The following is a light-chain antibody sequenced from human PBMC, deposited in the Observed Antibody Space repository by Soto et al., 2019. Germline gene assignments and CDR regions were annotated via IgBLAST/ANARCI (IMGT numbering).Light chain of an antibody. V-gene: IGLV7-46*01. J-gene: IGLJ2*01. CDR2: ETS. CDR1: TGAVTSGHY. Sequence: QAVVTQETSLTVSPGGTVTLTCGSSTGAVTSGHYPYWFQQKPGQAPRTLIDETSNKHSWTPARFSGTLLGGRAARTLSGAQPEDEAEYYCLLSYSGARVFGGGTKLTVL. CDR3: LLSYSGARV.